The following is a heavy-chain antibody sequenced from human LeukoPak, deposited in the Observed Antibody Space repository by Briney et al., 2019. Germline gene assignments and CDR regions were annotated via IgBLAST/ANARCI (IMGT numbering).Heavy chain of an antibody. J-gene: IGHJ4*02. CDR1: GFTFSSYA. D-gene: IGHD2-2*01. Sequence: GGSLRLSCAASGFTFSSYAMSWVRQAPGKGLEWVSALSGSGGSTYYADSVKGRFTISRDNSKNTLYLQMNSLRAEDTAVYYCAKSLCSSTSCGGLFDYWGQGTLVTVSS. CDR3: AKSLCSSTSCGGLFDY. V-gene: IGHV3-23*01. CDR2: LSGSGGST.